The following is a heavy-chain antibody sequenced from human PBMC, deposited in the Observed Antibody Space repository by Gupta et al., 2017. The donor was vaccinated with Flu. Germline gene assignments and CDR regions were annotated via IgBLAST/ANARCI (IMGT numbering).Heavy chain of an antibody. Sequence: QVPLVPAGAEVKKPGSSVKVSCKASGGTFSSYAISWVRQAPGQGLEWMGGIIPIFGTANYAQKFQGRVTITADESTSTAYMELSSLRSEDTAVYYCATNTYDLPGGGMDVWGQGTTVTVSS. J-gene: IGHJ6*02. V-gene: IGHV1-69*01. CDR2: IIPIFGTA. CDR3: ATNTYDLPGGGMDV. CDR1: GGTFSSYA. D-gene: IGHD3-3*01.